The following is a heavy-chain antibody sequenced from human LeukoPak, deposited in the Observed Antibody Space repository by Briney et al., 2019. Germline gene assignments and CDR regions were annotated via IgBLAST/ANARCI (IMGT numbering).Heavy chain of an antibody. CDR3: ESHHHSSSWPQDRDY. D-gene: IGHD6-13*01. CDR1: GYTFTVNY. V-gene: IGHV1-2*02. Sequence: ASVKVSCKASGYTFTVNYMHWVRQAPGQGLEWMGWINPNSGGTNYAQKFQGRVTMTRGTSISTAYMELSRLRSDDTAVYYCESHHHSSSWPQDRDYWGQGTLVTVSS. J-gene: IGHJ4*02. CDR2: INPNSGGT.